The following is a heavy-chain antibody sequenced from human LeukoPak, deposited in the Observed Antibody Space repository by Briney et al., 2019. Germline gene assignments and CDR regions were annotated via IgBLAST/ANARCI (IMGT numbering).Heavy chain of an antibody. J-gene: IGHJ6*03. CDR2: IGTASDT. Sequence: PGGSLRLSCAASGFTFSSFDMHWVRQPTGQGLEWVSTIGTASDTYYPGSVEVRFTLSRDNAKNSLYLQMNSLTAGDTAVYYCARGPPRGKYYYMDVWGKGTKVTVSS. D-gene: IGHD1-1*01. CDR3: ARGPPRGKYYYMDV. CDR1: GFTFSSFD. V-gene: IGHV3-13*01.